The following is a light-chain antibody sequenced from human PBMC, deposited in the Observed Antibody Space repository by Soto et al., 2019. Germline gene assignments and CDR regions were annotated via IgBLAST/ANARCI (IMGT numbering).Light chain of an antibody. J-gene: IGKJ3*01. CDR2: KVS. Sequence: DVVLTQSPLSLPVTLGQSASISCRSSQSLVYRDGNTYLNWFQQRPGQSPRRLIYKVSKRDSGVTDRFSGSGSVTNFTQNIIRVEAEDIGVNYCMQGTHWPPAFGPGTKVDIK. V-gene: IGKV2-30*01. CDR3: MQGTHWPPA. CDR1: QSLVYRDGNTY.